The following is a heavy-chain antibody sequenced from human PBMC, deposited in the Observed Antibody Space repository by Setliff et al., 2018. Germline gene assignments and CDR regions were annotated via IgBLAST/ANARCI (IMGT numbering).Heavy chain of an antibody. J-gene: IGHJ6*02. D-gene: IGHD6-19*01. CDR1: GYSISSSSYY. Sequence: SETLSLTCAVSGYSISSSSYYWGWIRQPPGKGLEWIGYIYYSGSTNYNPSLESRVTISVDTSKNKFSLKLSSVTAADTAVYYCARGTGLGSAWYVYYYGMDVWGQGTTVTVSS. CDR3: ARGTGLGSAWYVYYYGMDV. V-gene: IGHV4-61*05. CDR2: IYYSGST.